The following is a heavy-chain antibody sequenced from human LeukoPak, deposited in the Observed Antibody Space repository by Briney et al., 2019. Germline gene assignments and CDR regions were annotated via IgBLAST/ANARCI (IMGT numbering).Heavy chain of an antibody. CDR1: GGSISSCTYS. CDR2: ISCSGST. V-gene: IGHV4-39*07. D-gene: IGHD1-1*01. J-gene: IGHJ4*02. CDR3: ARDWNRYAY. Sequence: PSETLSLTCTVSGGSISSCTYSWGWIRQPPGKGLEWIGSISCSGSTYYNPSLKSRVTISVDTSKNQFSLYLDSVIAADTAVYYCARDWNRYAYWGQGTLVTVSS.